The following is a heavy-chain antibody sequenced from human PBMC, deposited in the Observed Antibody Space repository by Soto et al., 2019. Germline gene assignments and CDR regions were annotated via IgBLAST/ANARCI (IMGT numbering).Heavy chain of an antibody. D-gene: IGHD2-15*01. V-gene: IGHV3-23*01. CDR1: GFTFSRYA. Sequence: PGGSLRLSCAASGFTFSRYAMGWVRQGTGKELEWVAVVSIGGSTHYADSVRGRFTISRDNSKNTLSLQMNSLTAEDTAVYFCAKRRGAGGHFDYWGQGALVTVSS. CDR2: VSIGGST. CDR3: AKRRGAGGHFDY. J-gene: IGHJ4*02.